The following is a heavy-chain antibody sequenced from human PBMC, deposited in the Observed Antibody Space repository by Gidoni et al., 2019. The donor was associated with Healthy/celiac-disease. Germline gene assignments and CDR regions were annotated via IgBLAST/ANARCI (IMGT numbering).Heavy chain of an antibody. CDR2: ISGSGGST. CDR1: AFTFSSYS. CDR3: AKGGVLEWLVFWFDH. J-gene: IGHJ5*02. V-gene: IGHV3-23*01. Sequence: ELQLLESGGVFVQPGGSLRLSSAASAFTFSSYSMSWVRQAPGKGLEWVSAISGSGGSTYYADSVKGRFTISRDNYKNTLYLQMNSLRAEDTAVYYCAKGGVLEWLVFWFDHWGQGTLVTVSS. D-gene: IGHD3-3*01.